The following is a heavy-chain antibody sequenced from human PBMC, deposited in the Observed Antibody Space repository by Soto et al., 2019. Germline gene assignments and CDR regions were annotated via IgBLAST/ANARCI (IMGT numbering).Heavy chain of an antibody. CDR2: IFYSGST. V-gene: IGHV4-39*01. D-gene: IGHD6-19*01. J-gene: IGHJ4*02. Sequence: SETLSLTCTVSGDSISSSNYFWGWIRQPPGKGLEWIGTIFYSGSTYYNPSLKSRVTISVDTSKNQFSLRLISVTAADTALYYCARRYGWLYFDYWGQGSLVTVSS. CDR3: ARRYGWLYFDY. CDR1: GDSISSSNYF.